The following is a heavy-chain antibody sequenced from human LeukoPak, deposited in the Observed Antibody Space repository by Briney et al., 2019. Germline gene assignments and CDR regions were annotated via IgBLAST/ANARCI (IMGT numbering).Heavy chain of an antibody. Sequence: SETLSLTCTVSGGSISSGDYYWSWIRQPPGKGPEWIGYIYYSGSTYYNPSLKSRVTISVDTSKNQFSLKLSSVAAADTAVYYCARDGSGRYKSHAFDIWGQGTMVTVSS. D-gene: IGHD1-26*01. CDR3: ARDGSGRYKSHAFDI. J-gene: IGHJ3*02. CDR1: GGSISSGDYY. V-gene: IGHV4-30-4*08. CDR2: IYYSGST.